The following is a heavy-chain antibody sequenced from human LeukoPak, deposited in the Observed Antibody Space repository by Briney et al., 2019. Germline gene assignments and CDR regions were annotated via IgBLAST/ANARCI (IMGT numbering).Heavy chain of an antibody. CDR3: ARDSRLKWTEYYFDF. V-gene: IGHV3-23*01. CDR1: AITFSAYA. Sequence: GGSLRLSCAASAITFSAYAMSWVRQAPGKGLECVSVISGGAGSTYYADSVKGRFTISRDNSKNTLYLQMNSLKPEDTAVYFCARDSRLKWTEYYFDFWGQGTLVTVSS. CDR2: ISGGAGST. D-gene: IGHD3/OR15-3a*01. J-gene: IGHJ4*02.